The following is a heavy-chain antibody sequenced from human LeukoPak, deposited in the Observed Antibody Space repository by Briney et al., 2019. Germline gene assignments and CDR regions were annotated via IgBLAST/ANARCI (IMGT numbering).Heavy chain of an antibody. V-gene: IGHV4-59*08. CDR3: ARQPYILGAYYFDY. D-gene: IGHD1-26*01. CDR2: IFYSGST. J-gene: IGHJ4*02. Sequence: PSETLSLTCTVSGGSMSSYYWSWIRQPPGKGLEWIGYIFYSGSTNYNPSLKSRVTVSADTSKNQFSLKLASVTAADTAVYYCARQPYILGAYYFDYWGQGTLVTVSS. CDR1: GGSMSSYY.